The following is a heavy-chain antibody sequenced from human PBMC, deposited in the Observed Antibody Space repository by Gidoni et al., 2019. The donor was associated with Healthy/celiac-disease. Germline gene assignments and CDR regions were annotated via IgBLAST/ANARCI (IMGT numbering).Heavy chain of an antibody. CDR1: GGSISSSSYY. CDR2: IYYSGST. CDR3: ARIGPYDSSGYYHPGADAFDI. J-gene: IGHJ3*02. V-gene: IGHV4-39*01. Sequence: QLQLQESGPGLVKPSETLSLTCTVSGGSISSSSYYWGWIRQPPGKGLEWIGSIYYSGSTYYNPSLKSRVTISVDTSKNQFSLKLSSVTAADTAVYYCARIGPYDSSGYYHPGADAFDIWGQGTMVTVSS. D-gene: IGHD3-22*01.